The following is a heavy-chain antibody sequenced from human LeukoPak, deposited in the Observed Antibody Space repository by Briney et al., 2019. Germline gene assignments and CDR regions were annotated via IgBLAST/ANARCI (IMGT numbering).Heavy chain of an antibody. V-gene: IGHV4-39*07. CDR1: GGSISGSSYY. Sequence: SETLSLTCTVSGGSISGSSYYWGWIRQPPGKGLEWIGNIYYSGSTYYNPSLKSRVTISVDTSKNQFSLKLSSVTAADTAVYYCAREDYWGQGTPVTVSS. J-gene: IGHJ4*02. CDR3: AREDY. CDR2: IYYSGST.